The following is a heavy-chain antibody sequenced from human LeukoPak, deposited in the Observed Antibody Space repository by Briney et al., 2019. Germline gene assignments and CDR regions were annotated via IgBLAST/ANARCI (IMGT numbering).Heavy chain of an antibody. D-gene: IGHD1-7*01. CDR2: IYSGGST. J-gene: IGHJ5*02. CDR3: ARQLRLRYNWFDP. V-gene: IGHV3-53*05. CDR1: GFTVSSNY. Sequence: GGSLRLSCAASGFTVSSNYMSWVRQAPGKGLEWVSVIYSGGSTYYADSVKGRFTISRDNSKDTLYLQMNSLRSEDTAVYYCARQLRLRYNWFDPWGQGTLVTVSS.